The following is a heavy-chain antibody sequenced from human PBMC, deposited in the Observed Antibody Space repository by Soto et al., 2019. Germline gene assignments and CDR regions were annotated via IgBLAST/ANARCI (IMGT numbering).Heavy chain of an antibody. J-gene: IGHJ4*02. CDR1: GYMFPIYH. V-gene: IGHV5-10-1*01. D-gene: IGHD2-8*01. Sequence: PGESLKISCEASGYMFPIYHISWVRQMPGKGLEWVGKIDPTDSRTMYRPSSRARITISVDKSINTAYLEWCRLKASDTAMYYCARHDSNGDLDCLGRVTQITVSS. CDR3: ARHDSNGDLDC. CDR2: IDPTDSRT.